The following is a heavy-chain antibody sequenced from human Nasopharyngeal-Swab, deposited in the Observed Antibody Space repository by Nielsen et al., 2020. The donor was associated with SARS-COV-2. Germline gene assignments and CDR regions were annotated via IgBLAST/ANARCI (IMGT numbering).Heavy chain of an antibody. CDR3: ARGGDIVVVPAAISDYYYGMDV. Sequence: GSLKISCAASGFTFSSYGMHWVRQAPGKGLEWVAVISYDGSNKYYADSVKGRFTISRDNSKNTLYLQMNSLRAEDTAVYYCARGGDIVVVPAAISDYYYGMDVWGQGTTVTVSS. CDR2: ISYDGSNK. CDR1: GFTFSSYG. D-gene: IGHD2-2*01. J-gene: IGHJ6*02. V-gene: IGHV3-30*03.